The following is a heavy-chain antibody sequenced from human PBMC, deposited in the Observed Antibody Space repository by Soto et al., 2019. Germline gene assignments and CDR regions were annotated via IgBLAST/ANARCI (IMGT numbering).Heavy chain of an antibody. CDR2: INSDGSST. D-gene: IGHD3-3*01. Sequence: PGGSLRLSCAASGFTFSSHWMHWVRQAPGKGLVWVSRINSDGSSTSYADSVKGRFTISRDNAKNTLYLQMNSLRAEDTAVYYCARDYDFWSGYYSYGMDVWGQGTTVTVSS. CDR3: ARDYDFWSGYYSYGMDV. CDR1: GFTFSSHW. J-gene: IGHJ6*02. V-gene: IGHV3-74*01.